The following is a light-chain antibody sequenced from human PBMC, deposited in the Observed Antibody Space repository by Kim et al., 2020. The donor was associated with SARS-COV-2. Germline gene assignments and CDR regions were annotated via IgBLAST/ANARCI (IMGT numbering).Light chain of an antibody. Sequence: SYELTQPPSVSVSPGQTASITCSGDKLGDKYACWYQQKPGQSPVLVIYQYSKRPSGIPERFSGSNSGNTATLTISGTQAMDEADYYCQAWDSSTFYVFGT. V-gene: IGLV3-1*01. CDR2: QYS. CDR3: QAWDSSTFYV. CDR1: KLGDKY. J-gene: IGLJ1*01.